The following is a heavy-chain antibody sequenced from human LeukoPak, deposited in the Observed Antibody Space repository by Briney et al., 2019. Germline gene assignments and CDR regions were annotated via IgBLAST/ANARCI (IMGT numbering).Heavy chain of an antibody. V-gene: IGHV3-48*01. Sequence: GGSPRLSCAASGVTFSFYSMSWVRQAPGKGLEWVSYITSSSTTIYYADSVRGRFTISRGNAKNSLYLQMNSLGAEDTAVYYCARAAVAGTNWFDPWGQGTLVTVSS. CDR2: ITSSSTTI. J-gene: IGHJ5*02. CDR3: ARAAVAGTNWFDP. CDR1: GVTFSFYS. D-gene: IGHD6-19*01.